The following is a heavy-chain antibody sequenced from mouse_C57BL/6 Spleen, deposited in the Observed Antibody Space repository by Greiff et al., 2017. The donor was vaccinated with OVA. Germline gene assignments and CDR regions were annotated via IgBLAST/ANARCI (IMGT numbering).Heavy chain of an antibody. D-gene: IGHD2-3*01. J-gene: IGHJ3*01. Sequence: QVQLQQSGPELVKPGASVKLSCKASGYTFTSYWMHWVKQRPGQGLEWIGEIDPSDSYTNYNQKFKGKSTLTVDKSSSTAYMQLSSLTSEDSAVYDCARRVYDGEWFAYWGQGTLVTVSA. CDR3: ARRVYDGEWFAY. CDR1: GYTFTSYW. V-gene: IGHV1-69*01. CDR2: IDPSDSYT.